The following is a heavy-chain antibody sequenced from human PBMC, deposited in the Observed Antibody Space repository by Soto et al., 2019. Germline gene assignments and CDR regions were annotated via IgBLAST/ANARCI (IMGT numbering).Heavy chain of an antibody. CDR1: GGSISNYY. V-gene: IGHV4-59*12. D-gene: IGHD1-1*01. J-gene: IGHJ6*02. Sequence: SETLSLTCTVSGGSISNYYWSWIRQPPGKGLEWIGYIYHSGSTLYNPSLKSRVTISVDKSKNQFSLKLSSVTAADTAVYYCARDAGVKQHYYYYYGMDVWGQGTTVTVSS. CDR2: IYHSGST. CDR3: ARDAGVKQHYYYYYGMDV.